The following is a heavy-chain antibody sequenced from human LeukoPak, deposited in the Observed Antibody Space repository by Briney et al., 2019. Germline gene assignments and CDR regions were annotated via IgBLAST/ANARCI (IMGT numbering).Heavy chain of an antibody. CDR1: GGSISSSSYY. CDR2: IYYSGST. J-gene: IGHJ4*02. D-gene: IGHD5-18*01. CDR3: ARGPRGYGFDY. Sequence: PSETLSLTCTVSGGSISSSSYYWGWIRQPPGKGLEWIGSIYYSGSTYYNPSLKSRVTISVDTSKNQFSLKLSSVTAADTAVYYCARGPRGYGFDYWGQGTLVTVSS. V-gene: IGHV4-39*07.